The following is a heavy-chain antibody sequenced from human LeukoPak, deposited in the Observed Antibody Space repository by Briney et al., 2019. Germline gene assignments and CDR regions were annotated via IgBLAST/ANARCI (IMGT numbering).Heavy chain of an antibody. CDR1: GFSFSSYY. J-gene: IGHJ6*02. CDR3: AREVATVTTPLGMDV. CDR2: ISYDGSNK. V-gene: IGHV3-30*03. D-gene: IGHD4-17*01. Sequence: GGSLRLSCAASGFSFSSYYMNWVRQAPGKGLEWVAVISYDGSNKYYADSVKGRFTISRDNSKNTLYLQMNSLRAEDTAVYYCAREVATVTTPLGMDVWGQGTTVTVSS.